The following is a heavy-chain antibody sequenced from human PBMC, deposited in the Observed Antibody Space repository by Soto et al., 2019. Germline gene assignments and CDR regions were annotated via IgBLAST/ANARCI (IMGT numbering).Heavy chain of an antibody. V-gene: IGHV4-34*01. Sequence: PSETLSLTCAVYGGSFSGYYWSWIRQPPGKGLEWIGEINHSGSTNYNPSLKSRVTISVDTSKNQFSLKLSSVTAADTAVYYCATKGYCSGGSCYPINNLFDSWGQRSLVTVSS. CDR2: INHSGST. CDR1: GGSFSGYY. CDR3: ATKGYCSGGSCYPINNLFDS. D-gene: IGHD2-15*01. J-gene: IGHJ5*01.